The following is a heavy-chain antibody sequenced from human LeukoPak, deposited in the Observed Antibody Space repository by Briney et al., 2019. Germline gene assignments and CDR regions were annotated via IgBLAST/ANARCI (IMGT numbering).Heavy chain of an antibody. V-gene: IGHV4-59*01. D-gene: IGHD5-12*01. CDR1: GGSISSYY. CDR2: IYYSGST. Sequence: SETLSLICTVSGGSISSYYWSWIRQPPGKGLEWIGYIYYSGSTNYNPSLKSRVTISVDTSKNQFSLKLSSVTAADTAVYYCARDRWIFDYWGQGTLVTVSS. J-gene: IGHJ4*02. CDR3: ARDRWIFDY.